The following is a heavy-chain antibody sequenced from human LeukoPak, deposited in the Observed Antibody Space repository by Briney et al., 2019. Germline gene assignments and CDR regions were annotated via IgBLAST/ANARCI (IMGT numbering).Heavy chain of an antibody. CDR1: GGTFSSYA. Sequence: ASVKVSCKASGGTFSSYAFSWVRQAPGQGLEWMGRIIPTLGIANYAQKFQGRVTITADKSTSTAYMELSSLRSDDTAVYYCARGGGYDVLDVWGKGTTVTVSS. V-gene: IGHV1-69*04. D-gene: IGHD3-22*01. CDR3: ARGGGYDVLDV. CDR2: IIPTLGIA. J-gene: IGHJ6*04.